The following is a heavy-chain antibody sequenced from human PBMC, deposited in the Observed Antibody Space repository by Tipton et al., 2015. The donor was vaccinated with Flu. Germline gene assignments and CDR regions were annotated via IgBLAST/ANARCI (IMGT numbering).Heavy chain of an antibody. CDR3: ARRRTYDSSGYYPSRRPFYY. Sequence: TLSLTCTVSGGSISSSSYYWGWIRQPPGKGLEWIGSIYYSGSTYYNPSLKSRVTISVDTSKNQFSLKLSSVTAADTAVYYCARRRTYDSSGYYPSRRPFYYSGQVTL. V-gene: IGHV4-39*01. J-gene: IGHJ4*02. CDR2: IYYSGST. D-gene: IGHD3-22*01. CDR1: GGSISSSSYY.